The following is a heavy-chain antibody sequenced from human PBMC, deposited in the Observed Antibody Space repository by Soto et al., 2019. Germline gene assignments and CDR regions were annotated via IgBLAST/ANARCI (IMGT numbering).Heavy chain of an antibody. CDR1: GFTVSSNY. J-gene: IGHJ3*02. Sequence: GSLRLSCAASGFTVSSNYMSWVRQAPGKGLEWVSVIYSGGSTYYADSVKGRFTISRDNSKNTLYLQMNSLRAEDTAVYYCARIIYDSSGYAALRGAFDIWGQGTMVTVSS. CDR2: IYSGGST. V-gene: IGHV3-53*01. CDR3: ARIIYDSSGYAALRGAFDI. D-gene: IGHD3-22*01.